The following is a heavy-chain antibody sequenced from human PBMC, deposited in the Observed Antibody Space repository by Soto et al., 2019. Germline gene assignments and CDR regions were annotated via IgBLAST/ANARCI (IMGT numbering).Heavy chain of an antibody. D-gene: IGHD6-6*01. J-gene: IGHJ4*02. CDR3: ARHLPLGEQLVPPDY. V-gene: IGHV4-59*08. Sequence: ASESMALTCTCSGDSISTRYWSWIRQPPGKGLEWIGYIYYSGSTNYNPSLKSRVTISVDTSKNQFSLKLSSVTAADTAVYYCARHLPLGEQLVPPDYWGQGTLVTVSS. CDR1: GDSISTRY. CDR2: IYYSGST.